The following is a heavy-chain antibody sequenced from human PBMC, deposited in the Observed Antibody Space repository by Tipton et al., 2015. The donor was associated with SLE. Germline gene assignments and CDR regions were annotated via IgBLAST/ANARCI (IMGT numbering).Heavy chain of an antibody. Sequence: SLRLSCEGSGFKFSDYYIAWIRQAPGKGLEWLSYISNRGVTRFYAASVAGRITISRDNTQNFVFLQMESLRVEDTAVYYCARSPSFCGGDCYSLYYFDSWGQGTQVTVSS. V-gene: IGHV3-11*04. CDR1: GFKFSDYY. CDR2: ISNRGVTR. J-gene: IGHJ4*02. CDR3: ARSPSFCGGDCYSLYYFDS. D-gene: IGHD2-21*01.